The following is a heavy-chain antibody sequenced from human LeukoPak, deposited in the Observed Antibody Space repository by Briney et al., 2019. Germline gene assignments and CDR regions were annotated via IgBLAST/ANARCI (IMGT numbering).Heavy chain of an antibody. CDR3: ARSFRYSGYDLGGDY. J-gene: IGHJ4*02. Sequence: GASVKVSCKASGYTFTGYYIHWVRQAPGQGLEWMGWINPNSGGTNYAQKFQGWVTMTRDTSISTAYMELSRLRSDDTAVYYCARSFRYSGYDLGGDYWGQGTLVTVSS. CDR1: GYTFTGYY. CDR2: INPNSGGT. D-gene: IGHD5-12*01. V-gene: IGHV1-2*04.